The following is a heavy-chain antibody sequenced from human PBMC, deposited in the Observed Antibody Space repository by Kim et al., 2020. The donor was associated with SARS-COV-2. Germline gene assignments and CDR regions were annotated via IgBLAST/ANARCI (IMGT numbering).Heavy chain of an antibody. J-gene: IGHJ6*02. Sequence: YATSVKGRFTISRDNSKNPLYRQMNSLRAEDTAVYYCARTLVLSGYYGMDVWGQGTTVTVSS. D-gene: IGHD3-10*01. CDR3: ARTLVLSGYYGMDV. V-gene: IGHV3-33*01.